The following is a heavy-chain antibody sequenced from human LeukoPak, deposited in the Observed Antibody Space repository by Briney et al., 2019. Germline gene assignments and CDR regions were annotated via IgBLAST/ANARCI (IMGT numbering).Heavy chain of an antibody. CDR1: GFTFSSYA. CDR3: ASPGADYRFGWFDP. D-gene: IGHD4/OR15-4a*01. J-gene: IGHJ5*02. CDR2: FSATGDST. V-gene: IGHV3-23*01. Sequence: GGSLRLSCAASGFTFSSYAMSWVRQAPGKGLEWVSTFSATGDSTYYADSLKGRFTISRDNSKNTLYLQMNSLRAEDTAIYYCASPGADYRFGWFDPWGQGTLVTVSS.